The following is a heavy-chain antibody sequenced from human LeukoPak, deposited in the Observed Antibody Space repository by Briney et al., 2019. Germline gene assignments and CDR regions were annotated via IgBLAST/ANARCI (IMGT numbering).Heavy chain of an antibody. CDR2: IIPIFGTA. CDR3: ARGHYGSGSYYTFDY. Sequence: ASVKVSCKASGGTFSSYTISWVRQAPGQGLEWMGGIIPIFGTANYAQKFQGRVTITADESTSTAYMELRSLRSEDTAVYYCARGHYGSGSYYTFDYWGQGTLVTVSS. V-gene: IGHV1-69*13. J-gene: IGHJ4*02. CDR1: GGTFSSYT. D-gene: IGHD3-10*01.